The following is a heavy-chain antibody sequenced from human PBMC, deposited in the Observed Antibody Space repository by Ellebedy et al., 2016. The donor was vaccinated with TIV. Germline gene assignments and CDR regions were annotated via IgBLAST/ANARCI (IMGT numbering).Heavy chain of an antibody. CDR2: ISYDGSNK. V-gene: IGHV3-30-3*01. CDR1: GFTFSFYA. Sequence: PGGSLRLSCAASGFTFSFYAMHWVRQAPGKGLEWVAVISYDGSNKYYADSVKGRFTISRDNSKNTLYLQMNSLRAEDTAVYYCARDSALRYFDWLLWDWGQGTLVTVSS. D-gene: IGHD3-9*01. J-gene: IGHJ4*02. CDR3: ARDSALRYFDWLLWD.